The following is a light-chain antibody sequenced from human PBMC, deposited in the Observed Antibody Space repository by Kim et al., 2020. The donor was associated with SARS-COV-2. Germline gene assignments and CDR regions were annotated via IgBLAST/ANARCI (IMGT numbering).Light chain of an antibody. CDR3: NSRDSSGNHLGV. J-gene: IGLJ3*02. CDR2: CKN. V-gene: IGLV3-19*01. Sequence: LGPKVRITCQGDRLRSYYASWYQQKPGQAPVLVLYCKNNRPSGSLDRFSGSSSGNTASLTITGAQAEDEADYYCNSRDSSGNHLGVFGGGTKLTVL. CDR1: RLRSYY.